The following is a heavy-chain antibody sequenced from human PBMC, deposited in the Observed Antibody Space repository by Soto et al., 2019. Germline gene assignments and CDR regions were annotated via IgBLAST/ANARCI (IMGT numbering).Heavy chain of an antibody. V-gene: IGHV3-13*01. J-gene: IGHJ6*02. CDR1: GFSVSNQD. Sequence: EVQLVQSGGGLVQPGGSLRLSCAASGFSVSNQDMHWVRQATGKSLEWVSAIGTAGDTHYPGSVKGRFTISRDNAKNSFYLQMNSLSAGETAVYYCTRGYYYGMDVWGQGTTVTVSS. CDR2: IGTAGDT. CDR3: TRGYYYGMDV.